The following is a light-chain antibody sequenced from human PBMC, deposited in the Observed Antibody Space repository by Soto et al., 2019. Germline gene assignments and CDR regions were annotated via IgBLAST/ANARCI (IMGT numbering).Light chain of an antibody. CDR3: CSYAGNSDVI. CDR2: EVT. CDR1: SSDVGSYNL. Sequence: QSALTQPASVSGSPGQSITISCTGTSSDVGSYNLVSWFQQHPGKAPKLMIYEVTNRPSGVSNRFSGSKSGNTASLTISGLQAEDEADYYCCSYAGNSDVIFGGGTKLTVL. J-gene: IGLJ2*01. V-gene: IGLV2-23*02.